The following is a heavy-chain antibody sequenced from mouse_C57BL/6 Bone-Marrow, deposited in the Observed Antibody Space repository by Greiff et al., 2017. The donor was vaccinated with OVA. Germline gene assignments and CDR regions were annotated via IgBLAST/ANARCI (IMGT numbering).Heavy chain of an antibody. V-gene: IGHV1-80*01. CDR3: AREGNTYYYGSSPFAY. J-gene: IGHJ3*01. Sequence: QVQLQQSGAELVKPGASVKISCKASGYAFSSYWMNWVKQRPGKGLEWIGQIYPGDGDTNYNGKFKGKATLTADKSSSTAYMQLSSLTSEDSAVYFCAREGNTYYYGSSPFAYWGQGTLVTVSA. D-gene: IGHD1-1*01. CDR2: IYPGDGDT. CDR1: GYAFSSYW.